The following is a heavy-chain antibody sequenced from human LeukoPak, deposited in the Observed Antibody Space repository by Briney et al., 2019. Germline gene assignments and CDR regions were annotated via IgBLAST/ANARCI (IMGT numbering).Heavy chain of an antibody. V-gene: IGHV3-21*01. CDR1: GFTFSSYS. J-gene: IGHJ5*02. CDR2: ISSSSSYI. CDR3: ARFPGIAAAGTSDP. Sequence: GGSLRLSCAASGFTFSSYSMNWVRQAPGKGLEWVSSISSSSSYIYYADSVKGRLTISRDNAKNSLYLQMNSLRAEDTAVYYCARFPGIAAAGTSDPWGQGTLVTVSS. D-gene: IGHD6-13*01.